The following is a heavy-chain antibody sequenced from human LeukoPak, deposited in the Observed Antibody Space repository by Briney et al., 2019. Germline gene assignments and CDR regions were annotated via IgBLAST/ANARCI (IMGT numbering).Heavy chain of an antibody. V-gene: IGHV3-23*01. D-gene: IGHD1-14*01. J-gene: IGHJ5*02. Sequence: GGSLRLSCAASEFTFSNYAMSWVRQAPGKGLEWVSGISGGGGSTYYADSVKGRFTISRDNSKNTLYLQMDSLRAEDTALYYCAKGSGINHYHWIDPWGQGTLVTVS. CDR2: ISGGGGST. CDR3: AKGSGINHYHWIDP. CDR1: EFTFSNYA.